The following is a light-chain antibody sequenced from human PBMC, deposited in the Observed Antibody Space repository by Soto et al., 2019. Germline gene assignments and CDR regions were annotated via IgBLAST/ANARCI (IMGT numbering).Light chain of an antibody. CDR1: NIGSKS. CDR2: DDS. V-gene: IGLV3-21*02. CDR3: QVWDRGSDHYV. J-gene: IGLJ1*01. Sequence: SYELTQPPSVPVAPGQTVRVTCGGKNIGSKSVHWYQQKPGQAPVLVVYDDSDRPSGIPERISGSNSGNTATLTIRRVEAGDEADYPCQVWDRGSDHYVFGTGTKVTVL.